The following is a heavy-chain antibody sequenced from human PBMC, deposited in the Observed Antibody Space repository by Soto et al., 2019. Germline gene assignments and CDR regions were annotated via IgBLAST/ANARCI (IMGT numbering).Heavy chain of an antibody. CDR1: GYTFTSYY. D-gene: IGHD4-17*01. Sequence: QVQLVQSGAEVKKPGASVKVSCKASGYTFTSYYMHWVRQAPGQGLEWMGIINPSGGSTSYAQKFQGRVTMTRDTSTSTVYMELSSLRSEDTAVYYCARSPTRYGDYVPSFDYWGQGTLVTVSS. CDR3: ARSPTRYGDYVPSFDY. J-gene: IGHJ4*02. V-gene: IGHV1-46*03. CDR2: INPSGGST.